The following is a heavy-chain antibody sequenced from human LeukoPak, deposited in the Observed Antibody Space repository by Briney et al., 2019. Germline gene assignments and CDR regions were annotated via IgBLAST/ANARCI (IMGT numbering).Heavy chain of an antibody. CDR2: LITISRIP. Sequence: ASVKVSCKASGGAFISDGISWVRQAPGQGLEWMGRLITISRIPNYAQKFKGRVTISADISTSTAYMELRSLRCEDTAVYYCERFVDEGSFDPWGQGTLVTVSS. D-gene: IGHD2-15*01. V-gene: IGHV1-69*04. J-gene: IGHJ5*02. CDR1: GGAFISDG. CDR3: ERFVDEGSFDP.